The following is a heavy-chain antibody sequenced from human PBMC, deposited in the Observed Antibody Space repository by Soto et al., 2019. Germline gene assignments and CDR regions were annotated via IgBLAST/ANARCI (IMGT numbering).Heavy chain of an antibody. Sequence: ASVKVSCKASGYTFTSYDINWVRQATGQGLEWMGWMNPNSGNTGYAQKFQGRVTMTRNTSISTAYMELSSLRSEDTAVYYCARGSRITMVRGVLLIDAFDIWGQGTMVTVSS. J-gene: IGHJ3*02. D-gene: IGHD3-10*01. CDR3: ARGSRITMVRGVLLIDAFDI. CDR1: GYTFTSYD. CDR2: MNPNSGNT. V-gene: IGHV1-8*01.